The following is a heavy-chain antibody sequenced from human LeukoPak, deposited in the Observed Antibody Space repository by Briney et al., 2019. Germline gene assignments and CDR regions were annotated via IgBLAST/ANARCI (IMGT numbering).Heavy chain of an antibody. D-gene: IGHD2-2*01. V-gene: IGHV1-2*02. Sequence: ASVKVSCKASGYTFTSYGISWVRQAPGQGLEWMGWINPNSGATNYAQKFQGRVTMTRDTSISTAYMELSRLRSDDTAVYYCALIQYCTTTRCSGSDYWGQGTLVTASS. CDR3: ALIQYCTTTRCSGSDY. CDR2: INPNSGAT. CDR1: GYTFTSYG. J-gene: IGHJ4*02.